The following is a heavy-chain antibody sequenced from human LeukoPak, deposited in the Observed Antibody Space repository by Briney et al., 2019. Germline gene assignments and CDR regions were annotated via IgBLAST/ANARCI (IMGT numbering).Heavy chain of an antibody. CDR3: ATDIVVVVAATRDY. CDR1: GYTFTSYG. D-gene: IGHD2-15*01. V-gene: IGHV1-18*01. J-gene: IGHJ4*02. Sequence: ASVKVSCKASGYTFTSYGISWVRQAPGQALEWMGWISAYNGNTNYAQKLQGRVTMTTDTSTSTAYMELRSLRSDDTAVYYCATDIVVVVAATRDYWGQGTLVTVSS. CDR2: ISAYNGNT.